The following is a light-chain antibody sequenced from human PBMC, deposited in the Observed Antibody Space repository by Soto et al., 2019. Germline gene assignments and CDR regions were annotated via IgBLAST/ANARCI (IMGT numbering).Light chain of an antibody. Sequence: QSVLTQPPSASWSPGQSVTISCTGTSNDVGGYNYVSWYQQHPGKAPKLMIYEVNKRPSGVPDRFSGSKSGNTASLTVSVLQAEDEADYYCSSFAVSNSFVFGTGTKVTVL. CDR1: SNDVGGYNY. CDR2: EVN. CDR3: SSFAVSNSFV. V-gene: IGLV2-8*01. J-gene: IGLJ1*01.